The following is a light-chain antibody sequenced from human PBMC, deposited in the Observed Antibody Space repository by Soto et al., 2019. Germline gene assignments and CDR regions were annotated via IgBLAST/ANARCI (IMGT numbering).Light chain of an antibody. V-gene: IGLV2-14*01. Sequence: QSALTQPASVSGSPGQSITISCTGTSSDVGSYNSVSWYRQHPGKAPKLMLYEVSNRPSGVSNRFSGSKSGNTASLTISGLHAEDEAYYYCSLYTTSSVVFGGGTKLTVL. CDR3: SLYTTSSVV. CDR1: SSDVGSYNS. J-gene: IGLJ2*01. CDR2: EVS.